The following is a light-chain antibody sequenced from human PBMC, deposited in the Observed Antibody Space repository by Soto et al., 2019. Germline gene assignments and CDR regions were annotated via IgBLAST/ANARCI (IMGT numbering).Light chain of an antibody. CDR2: AAS. CDR1: QSISSY. J-gene: IGKJ4*01. V-gene: IGKV1-39*01. CDR3: QQSYSTPPT. Sequence: DIQMTQSPSPLSASVGDRVTITCRASQSISSYLNWYQQKPGKAPKLLIYAASSLQSGVPSRFSGSGSGTDFTHTISSLQPEDFATYYCQQSYSTPPTFGGGTKVDI.